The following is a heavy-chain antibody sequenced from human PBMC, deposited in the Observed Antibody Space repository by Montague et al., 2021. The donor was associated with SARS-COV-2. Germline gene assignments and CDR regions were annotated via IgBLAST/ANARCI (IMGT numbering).Heavy chain of an antibody. D-gene: IGHD3-22*01. CDR3: ARGGATYYYDTSGYVNAFDT. Sequence: SETLSLTCTVSGDSISTYYWSWIRQPPGKGLEWIGYIYYNGYTNYNPSLKSRDTISVDTSKNQFSLRLSSVTAADTAVYFCARGGATYYYDTSGYVNAFDTWGQGTMVTVSS. CDR1: GDSISTYY. CDR2: IYYNGYT. J-gene: IGHJ3*02. V-gene: IGHV4-59*01.